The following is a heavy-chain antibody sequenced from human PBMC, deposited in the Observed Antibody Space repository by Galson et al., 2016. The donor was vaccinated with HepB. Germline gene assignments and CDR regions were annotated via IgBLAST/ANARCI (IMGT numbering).Heavy chain of an antibody. CDR1: GGSISSTNYP. CDR3: ARTGDYSFFDY. V-gene: IGHV4-30-2*01. D-gene: IGHD4-17*01. CDR2: IYHTGSS. J-gene: IGHJ4*02. Sequence: TLSLTCAVSGGSISSTNYPWSWIRQPPGKGLEWIGYIYHTGSSYYTPSLQSRVTIAVDRSKNQFSLKLTSVTAADTAVYYCARTGDYSFFDYWGQGVLVTVSS.